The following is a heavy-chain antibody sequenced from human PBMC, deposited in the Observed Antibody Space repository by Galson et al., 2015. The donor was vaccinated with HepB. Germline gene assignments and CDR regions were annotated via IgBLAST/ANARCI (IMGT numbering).Heavy chain of an antibody. CDR1: GYTLTGYG. J-gene: IGHJ4*02. Sequence: SVKVSCKASGYTLTGYGISWVRQAPGQGLEWMGWISAYNGNTNYAQKLQGRVTMTTDTSTSTAYMELRSLRSDDTAGYYYAREGHSGSLDYWGQGTLVTVSS. V-gene: IGHV1-18*01. D-gene: IGHD1-26*01. CDR2: ISAYNGNT. CDR3: AREGHSGSLDY.